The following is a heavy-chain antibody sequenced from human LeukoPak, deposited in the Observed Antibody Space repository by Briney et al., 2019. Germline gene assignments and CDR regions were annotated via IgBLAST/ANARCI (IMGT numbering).Heavy chain of an antibody. J-gene: IGHJ4*02. CDR1: GFTVSSNY. V-gene: IGHV3-66*02. CDR3: ARKFQSLYYYDSSGYYSL. Sequence: GGSLRLSCAASGFTVSSNYMSWVRQAPGKGLEWVSVIYNGGSTYYADSVKGRFTISRDNSKNTLYLQMNSLRAEDTAVYYCARKFQSLYYYDSSGYYSLWGQGTLVTVSS. CDR2: IYNGGST. D-gene: IGHD3-22*01.